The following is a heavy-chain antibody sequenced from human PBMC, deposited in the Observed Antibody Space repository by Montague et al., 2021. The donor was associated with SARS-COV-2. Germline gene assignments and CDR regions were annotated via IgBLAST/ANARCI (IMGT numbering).Heavy chain of an antibody. CDR1: GGPISGYY. V-gene: IGHV4-4*07. Sequence: SETLSLTCSVSGGPISGYYWSWIRQPAGKGLEWIGRIYASGGTEYNPSLEGRVTMSVDTSKNQFSLKVNSVTAADTAMYYCARGLVAAPLVVDYWGQGTLVTVSS. D-gene: IGHD2-15*01. J-gene: IGHJ4*02. CDR2: IYASGGT. CDR3: ARGLVAAPLVVDY.